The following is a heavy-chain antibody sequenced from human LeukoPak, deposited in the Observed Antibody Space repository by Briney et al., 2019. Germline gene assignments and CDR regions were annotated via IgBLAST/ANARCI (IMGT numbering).Heavy chain of an antibody. J-gene: IGHJ3*02. V-gene: IGHV4-39*07. CDR1: GGSISSSSYY. D-gene: IGHD2-15*01. CDR2: INHSGST. CDR3: ALKPPGYCSGGSCYPGAFDI. Sequence: SETLSLTCTVSGGSISSSSYYWSWIRQPPGKGLEWIGEINHSGSTNYSPSLKSRVTISVDTSRNQFSLKLSSVTAADTAVYYCALKPPGYCSGGSCYPGAFDIWGQGTMVTVSS.